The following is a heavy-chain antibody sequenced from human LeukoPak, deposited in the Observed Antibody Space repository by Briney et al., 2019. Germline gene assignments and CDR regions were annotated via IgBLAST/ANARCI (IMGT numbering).Heavy chain of an antibody. V-gene: IGHV4-4*02. CDR1: GGSISSSNW. D-gene: IGHD3-10*01. J-gene: IGHJ4*02. Sequence: PSETLSLTCAVSGGSISSSNWWSWVPQPPGKGLEWIGEIYHSGSTNYNPSLQSRVTISVDKSENQFSLKLSSVTAADTAVYYCASKTYGSGSYTYWGQGTLVTVSS. CDR3: ASKTYGSGSYTY. CDR2: IYHSGST.